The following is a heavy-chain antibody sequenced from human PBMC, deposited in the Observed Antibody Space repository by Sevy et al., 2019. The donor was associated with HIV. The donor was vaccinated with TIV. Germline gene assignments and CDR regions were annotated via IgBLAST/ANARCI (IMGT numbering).Heavy chain of an antibody. J-gene: IGHJ5*02. CDR1: GVSISYYY. Sequence: SETLSVTCTVSGVSISYYYWTWIRQPPGKGLEWIGYIYDSGRTNYNPSLKSRVTISVDTSKNQFSLKLSSVTAADTAVYYCAREGFTSSSFGWFDPWGQGTLVTVSS. CDR2: IYDSGRT. D-gene: IGHD6-13*01. CDR3: AREGFTSSSFGWFDP. V-gene: IGHV4-59*13.